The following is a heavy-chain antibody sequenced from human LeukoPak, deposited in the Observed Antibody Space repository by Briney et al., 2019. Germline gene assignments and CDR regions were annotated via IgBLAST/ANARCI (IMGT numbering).Heavy chain of an antibody. J-gene: IGHJ6*03. CDR3: ARTYSLYYYYYMDV. V-gene: IGHV4-61*10. CDR1: GGSISSGSYY. Sequence: SETLSLTCTVSGGSISSGSYYWSWIRQPAGKGLEWIGNIYKSGSTYYNPSLKSRVTISVDTSKNQFSLKLSSVTAADTAVYYCARTYSLYYYYYMDVWGKGTTVTVSS. CDR2: IYKSGST. D-gene: IGHD6-13*01.